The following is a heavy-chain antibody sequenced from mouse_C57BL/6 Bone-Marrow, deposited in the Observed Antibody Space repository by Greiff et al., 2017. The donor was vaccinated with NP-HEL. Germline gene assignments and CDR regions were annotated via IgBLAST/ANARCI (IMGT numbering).Heavy chain of an antibody. CDR2: INPNNGGT. J-gene: IGHJ2*01. V-gene: IGHV1-26*01. D-gene: IGHD2-2*01. Sequence: EVQLQQSGPELVKPGASVKISCKASGYTFTDYYMNWVKQSHGKSLEWIGDINPNNGGTSYNQKFKGKATLTVDKSSSTAYMELRSLTSEDAAVYYCARGYDGDYWGQGTTLTVSS. CDR3: ARGYDGDY. CDR1: GYTFTDYY.